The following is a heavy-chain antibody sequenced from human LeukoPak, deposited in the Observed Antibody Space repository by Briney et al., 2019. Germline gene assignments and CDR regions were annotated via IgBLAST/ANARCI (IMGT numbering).Heavy chain of an antibody. CDR3: ARVSGGDHTYYYYYMDV. Sequence: ASVKGSCKASGYTFTSYDINWVRQATGQGLEWMGWMNPNSGNTGYAQKFQGRVTMTRNTSISTAYMELSSLRSEDTAVYYCARVSGGDHTYYYYYMDVWGKGTTVTISS. CDR2: MNPNSGNT. D-gene: IGHD2-21*02. V-gene: IGHV1-8*01. J-gene: IGHJ6*03. CDR1: GYTFTSYD.